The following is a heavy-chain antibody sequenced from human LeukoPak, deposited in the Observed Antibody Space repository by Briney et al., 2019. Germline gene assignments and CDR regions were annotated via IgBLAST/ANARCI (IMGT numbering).Heavy chain of an antibody. CDR2: IKPDGSEK. CDR3: ASYLYWWSDLGY. D-gene: IGHD2-8*02. V-gene: IGHV3-7*01. J-gene: IGHJ4*02. Sequence: ETLSLTCTVSGDSISSGSYSWDWIRQPPGKGLEWVANIKPDGSEKYYVDSVRGRFTISRDNAKNSLYLQMNSLRVEDTAVYYCASYLYWWSDLGYWGQGTLVTVSS. CDR1: GDSISSGSYS.